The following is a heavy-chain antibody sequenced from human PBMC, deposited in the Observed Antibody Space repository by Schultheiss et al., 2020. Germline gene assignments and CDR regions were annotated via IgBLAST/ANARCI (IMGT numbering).Heavy chain of an antibody. D-gene: IGHD3-3*01. CDR3: ARDLHTTIFGVVIGACGMDV. CDR1: GFTFSSYS. J-gene: IGHJ6*04. CDR2: ISSSSSTI. Sequence: GGSLRLSCAASGFTFSSYSMNWVRQAPGKGLEWVSYISSSSSTIYYAESVKGRFTISRDNAKNSLYLQMNSLRAEDTAVYYCARDLHTTIFGVVIGACGMDVWGKGNTVTVSS. V-gene: IGHV3-48*01.